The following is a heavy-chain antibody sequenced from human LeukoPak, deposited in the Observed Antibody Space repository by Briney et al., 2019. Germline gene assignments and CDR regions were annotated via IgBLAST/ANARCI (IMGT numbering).Heavy chain of an antibody. V-gene: IGHV1-69*05. CDR3: ARGPGTRGYYYYMDV. CDR1: GGTFSSYA. D-gene: IGHD1/OR15-1a*01. Sequence: ASVKVSCKASGGTFSSYAISWVRQAPGQGLEWMGGIIPIFGTANYAQKFQGRVTITTDESTSTACMELSSLRSEDTAVYYCARGPGTRGYYYYMDVWGKGTTVTVSS. J-gene: IGHJ6*03. CDR2: IIPIFGTA.